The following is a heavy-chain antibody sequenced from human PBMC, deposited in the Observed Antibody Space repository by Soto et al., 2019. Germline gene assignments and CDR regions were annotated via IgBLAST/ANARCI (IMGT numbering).Heavy chain of an antibody. V-gene: IGHV3-48*01. CDR2: ISSSSSVI. CDR3: TRGSFILRFFDWWSPLDY. CDR1: GFTFSSYS. Sequence: PGESLKISCAASGFTFSSYSMNWVRQAPGKGLEWVSYISSSSSVIYYADSVKGRFTISRDNAKDSLYLQMNSLRAEDTAVYYCTRGSFILRFFDWWSPLDYWGQGTLVTVSS. D-gene: IGHD3-9*01. J-gene: IGHJ4*02.